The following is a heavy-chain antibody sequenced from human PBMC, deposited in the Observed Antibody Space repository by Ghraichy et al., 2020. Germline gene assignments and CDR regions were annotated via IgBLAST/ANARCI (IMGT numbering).Heavy chain of an antibody. CDR3: ARTQAAQRYYYYYMDV. D-gene: IGHD6-6*01. Sequence: SETLSLTCTVSGGSISSGGYYWSWIRQHPGKGLEWIGYIYYSGSTYYNPSLKSRVTISVDTSKNQFSLKLSSVTAADTAVYYCARTQAAQRYYYYYMDVWGKATTVTVSS. J-gene: IGHJ6*03. CDR2: IYYSGST. V-gene: IGHV4-31*03. CDR1: GGSISSGGYY.